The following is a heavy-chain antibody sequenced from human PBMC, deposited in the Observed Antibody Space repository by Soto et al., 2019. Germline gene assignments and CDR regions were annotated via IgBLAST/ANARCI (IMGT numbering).Heavy chain of an antibody. D-gene: IGHD6-19*01. J-gene: IGHJ4*02. V-gene: IGHV3-30*03. CDR3: AREVEYTSAFGISSSFDY. Sequence: GGSLRLSCAASGLTFSSYSMNWVRQAPGKGLEWVTVISKGGSNLYFADSVKGRFTISRDNSKNTLYLQMNSLRSEDTAVYYCAREVEYTSAFGISSSFDYWGQGTLVTVSS. CDR2: ISKGGSNL. CDR1: GLTFSSYS.